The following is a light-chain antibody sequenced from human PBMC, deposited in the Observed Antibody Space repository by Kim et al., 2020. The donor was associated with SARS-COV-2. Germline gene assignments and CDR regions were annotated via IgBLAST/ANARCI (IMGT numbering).Light chain of an antibody. V-gene: IGLV4-69*01. CDR1: SGHSSYA. J-gene: IGLJ3*02. CDR2: LNSDGSH. Sequence: QPVLTQSPSASASLGASVKLTCTLSSGHSSYAIAWHQQQPEKGPRYLMKLNSDGSHSKGDGIPDRFSGSSSGAERYLTISSLQSEDEADYYCQTWGTDNGVFGGGTQLTVL. CDR3: QTWGTDNGV.